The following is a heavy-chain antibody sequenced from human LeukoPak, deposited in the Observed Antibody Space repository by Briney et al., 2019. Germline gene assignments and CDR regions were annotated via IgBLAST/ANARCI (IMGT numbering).Heavy chain of an antibody. J-gene: IGHJ4*02. CDR2: ISAYNGNT. D-gene: IGHD6-13*01. Sequence: GASVKVSCKASGYTFTSYGISWVRQAPGQGLEWMGWISAYNGNTNYAQKLQGRVTMTTDTSTSTAYMELRSLRSDDTAVYYCARDALGYSSSPFDYWGQGTLVTVSS. V-gene: IGHV1-18*04. CDR3: ARDALGYSSSPFDY. CDR1: GYTFTSYG.